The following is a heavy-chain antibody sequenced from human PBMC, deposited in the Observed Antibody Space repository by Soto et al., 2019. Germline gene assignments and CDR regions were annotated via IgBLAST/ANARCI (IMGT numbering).Heavy chain of an antibody. Sequence: EVQLLESGGGLVQPGGSLVLSCAASGFPFSSYAMSWVRQAPGKGLEWVSSISGGGNDAFYADSVRGRFTISRDNSKNTLYLQMHSLSADDTGVYYCTWSLFLATYDNEPFDYWRQGTLVTGSS. D-gene: IGHD3-3*02. CDR3: TWSLFLATYDNEPFDY. CDR2: ISGGGNDA. CDR1: GFPFSSYA. J-gene: IGHJ4*02. V-gene: IGHV3-23*01.